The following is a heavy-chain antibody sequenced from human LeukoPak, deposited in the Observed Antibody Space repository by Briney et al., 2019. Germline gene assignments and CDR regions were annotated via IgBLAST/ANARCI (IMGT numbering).Heavy chain of an antibody. CDR2: IYSSGST. D-gene: IGHD2-8*02. CDR3: ARARIWSYYFDY. Sequence: SETLSLTCTVSGGSISSYHWSWIRQPPGKGLECIGYIYSSGSTNYNPSLKSRVTISVDTSKNQFSLKLSSVTAADTAVYYCARARIWSYYFDYWGQGTLVTVSS. J-gene: IGHJ4*02. V-gene: IGHV4-59*01. CDR1: GGSISSYH.